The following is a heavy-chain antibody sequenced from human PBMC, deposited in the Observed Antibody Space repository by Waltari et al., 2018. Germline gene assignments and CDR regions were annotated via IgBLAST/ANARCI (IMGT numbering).Heavy chain of an antibody. J-gene: IGHJ4*02. CDR3: ARGGIQLWIWDY. CDR1: GGTFSNYA. D-gene: IGHD5-18*01. V-gene: IGHV1-69*12. Sequence: QVQLVQSGAEVKKPGSSVKVSCKASGGTFSNYAINWVRQAPGQGLEWMGGIIPLFGTANYAQRFQGRVTITADESTSTAYRELNSLRSEDTAVYYCARGGIQLWIWDYWGQGTLVTVSS. CDR2: IIPLFGTA.